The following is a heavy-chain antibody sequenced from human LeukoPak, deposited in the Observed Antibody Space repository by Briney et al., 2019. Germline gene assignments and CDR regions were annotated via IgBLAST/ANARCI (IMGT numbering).Heavy chain of an antibody. CDR2: INPNSGGT. D-gene: IGHD3-10*01. Sequence: GASVTVSCKASGYTFTGYYMHWVRQAPGQGLEWMGWINPNSGGTNYAQKFQGRVTMTRDTAISTAYMELSRLRSDDTAVYYCATYGSGSSPLVCYWGQGTLVTVSS. V-gene: IGHV1-2*02. CDR1: GYTFTGYY. CDR3: ATYGSGSSPLVCY. J-gene: IGHJ4*02.